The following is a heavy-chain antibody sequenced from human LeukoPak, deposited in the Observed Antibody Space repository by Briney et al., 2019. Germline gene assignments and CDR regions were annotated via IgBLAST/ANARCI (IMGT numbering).Heavy chain of an antibody. CDR1: GGSISSGSYY. V-gene: IGHV4-39*01. CDR2: IYFSGST. Sequence: SETLSLTCTVSGGSISSGSYYWGWIRQPPGKGLEWIGSIYFSGSTYYNPSLKSRVTMSVDTSKNQFSLKLSSVTAADTAIYYCARAVSGRFDYWGQGTLVTVSS. J-gene: IGHJ4*02. D-gene: IGHD6-19*01. CDR3: ARAVSGRFDY.